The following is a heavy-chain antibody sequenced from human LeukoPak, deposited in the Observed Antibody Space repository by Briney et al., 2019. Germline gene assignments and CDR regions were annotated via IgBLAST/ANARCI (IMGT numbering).Heavy chain of an antibody. D-gene: IGHD3-10*01. CDR2: IRYDGSNK. V-gene: IGHV3-30*02. J-gene: IGHJ5*02. Sequence: GGSLRLSCAASGFTFNNHVMHWVRQAPGKGLEWVAFIRYDGSNKSYADSVKGRFTISRDNSKNTLYLQMNSLRAEDTAVYYCARARKSGGITMIRGVKDRGWFDPWGQGTLVTVSS. CDR1: GFTFNNHV. CDR3: ARARKSGGITMIRGVKDRGWFDP.